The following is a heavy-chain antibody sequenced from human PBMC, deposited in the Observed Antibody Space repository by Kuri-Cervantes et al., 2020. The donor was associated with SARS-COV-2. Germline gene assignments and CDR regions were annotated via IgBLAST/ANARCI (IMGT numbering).Heavy chain of an antibody. V-gene: IGHV1-69*13. CDR1: GGTFSSYA. Sequence: SVKVSCKASGGTFSSYAISWVRQAPGQGLEWMGWIIPIFGTANYAQKFQGRVTITADESTSTAYMELSSLRSEDTAVYYCASFGRSSYGYDYYYYYGMDVWGQGTTVTVSS. J-gene: IGHJ6*02. CDR2: IIPIFGTA. D-gene: IGHD5-18*01. CDR3: ASFGRSSYGYDYYYYYGMDV.